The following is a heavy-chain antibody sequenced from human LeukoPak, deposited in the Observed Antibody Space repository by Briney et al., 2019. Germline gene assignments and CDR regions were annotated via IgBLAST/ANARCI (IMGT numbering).Heavy chain of an antibody. CDR2: ISSSSSYT. J-gene: IGHJ4*02. Sequence: PGGSLRLSCAASGFTFSSYSMNWVRQAPGKGLEWVSSISSSSSYTYYADSVKGRFTISRDNAKNSLYLQMNSLRAEDTAVYYCAKGWSYDYVWVSSLYDSSGWDYFDYWGQGTLVTVSS. CDR3: AKGWSYDYVWVSSLYDSSGWDYFDY. CDR1: GFTFSSYS. V-gene: IGHV3-21*01. D-gene: IGHD3-16*01.